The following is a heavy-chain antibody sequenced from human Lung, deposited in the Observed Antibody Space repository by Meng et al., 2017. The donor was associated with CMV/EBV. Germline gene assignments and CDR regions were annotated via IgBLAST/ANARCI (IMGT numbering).Heavy chain of an antibody. J-gene: IGHJ5*01. CDR3: AREDNWESFDWVAP. CDR2: INTNSGGT. V-gene: IGHV1-2*02. D-gene: IGHD1-26*01. Sequence: ASVKVSCKTSGYTFIAYYMHWVRQAPGQGLEWMGWINTNSGGTHYAKKFQGRVTMTRDTSITTVYMELSRLRSDDTAVYYCAREDNWESFDWVAPWGQGTLVTVSS. CDR1: GYTFIAYY.